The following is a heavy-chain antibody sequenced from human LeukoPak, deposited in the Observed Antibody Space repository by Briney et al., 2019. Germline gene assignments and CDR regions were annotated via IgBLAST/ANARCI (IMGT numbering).Heavy chain of an antibody. CDR1: GGTFSSYA. CDR2: IIPIFGTA. CDR3: AREGDYGDFDY. Sequence: SVKVSCKASGGTFSSYAISWVRQAPGQGLEWMGGIIPIFGTANYAQKFQGRVTITADKSTSTAYMELSSLRSEDTAVHYCAREGDYGDFDYWGQGTLVTVSS. D-gene: IGHD4-17*01. J-gene: IGHJ4*02. V-gene: IGHV1-69*06.